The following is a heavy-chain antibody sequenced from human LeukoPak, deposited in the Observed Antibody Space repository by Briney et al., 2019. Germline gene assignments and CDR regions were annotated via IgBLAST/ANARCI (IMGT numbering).Heavy chain of an antibody. CDR2: IKQDGSEK. J-gene: IGHJ4*02. Sequence: GGSLRLSCAASGFTFSSYWMSWVRQAPGKGLEWVGNIKQDGSEKYYVDSVKGRFTISRDNSKNSLYLQMNSLRAEDTAVYYCARDLSSGYFDYWGQGTLVTVSS. CDR1: GFTFSSYW. V-gene: IGHV3-7*01. CDR3: ARDLSSGYFDY. D-gene: IGHD6-25*01.